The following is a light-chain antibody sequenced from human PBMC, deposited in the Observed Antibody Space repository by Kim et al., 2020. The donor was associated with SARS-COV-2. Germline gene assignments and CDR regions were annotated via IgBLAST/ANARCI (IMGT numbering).Light chain of an antibody. CDR2: GQN. Sequence: ARGQTVRITCQGDSLRTYDANWYQQQPGQAPVLVIYGQNNRPSGIPDRFSASSSGNTASLTITEARAEDDADYYCNSWDSSGKRLRFGGETKLTVL. J-gene: IGLJ2*01. CDR1: SLRTYD. V-gene: IGLV3-19*01. CDR3: NSWDSSGKRLR.